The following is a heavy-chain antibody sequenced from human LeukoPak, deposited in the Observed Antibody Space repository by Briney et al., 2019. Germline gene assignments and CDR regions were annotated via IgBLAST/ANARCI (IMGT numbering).Heavy chain of an antibody. V-gene: IGHV3-53*01. CDR2: LYSDGNT. J-gene: IGHJ4*02. D-gene: IGHD1-14*01. CDR1: GFTVITNE. CDR3: ARGVEPLAANTLAY. Sequence: GGSLRLSCAASGFTVITNEMTWVRKAPGKGLEWVSVLYSDGNTKYADSVQGRFTISRDNSKNTLYLEMNSLSPDDTAVYYCARGVEPLAANTLAYWGQGTLVTVSS.